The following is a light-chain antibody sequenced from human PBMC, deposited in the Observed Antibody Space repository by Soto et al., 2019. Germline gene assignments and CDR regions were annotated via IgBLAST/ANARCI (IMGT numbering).Light chain of an antibody. CDR2: GAS. Sequence: ELVLTQSPDSLSLSPGEGATLSCWASQSISGNYLAWYQQKPGRAPRLLIYGASNRATAIPDRFRGSGSGTDFSLTITRLEPEDFAVYYCQQYGRSAIFTLGPGTTV. J-gene: IGKJ3*01. CDR3: QQYGRSAIFT. V-gene: IGKV3-20*01. CDR1: QSISGNY.